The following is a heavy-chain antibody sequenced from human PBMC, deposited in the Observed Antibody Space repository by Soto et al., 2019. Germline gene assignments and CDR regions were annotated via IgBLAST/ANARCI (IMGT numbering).Heavy chain of an antibody. CDR1: GCSISSYY. Sequence: PSETLSLXCTVSGCSISSYYWSWIRQPPGKGLEWIAYIYYTGSTNYNPSLKSRVTLSADTSKNQFSLKLISVTAADTAMYYCARVDSSGSYFDYWGQGTLVTVSS. V-gene: IGHV4-59*01. CDR2: IYYTGST. D-gene: IGHD3-22*01. J-gene: IGHJ4*02. CDR3: ARVDSSGSYFDY.